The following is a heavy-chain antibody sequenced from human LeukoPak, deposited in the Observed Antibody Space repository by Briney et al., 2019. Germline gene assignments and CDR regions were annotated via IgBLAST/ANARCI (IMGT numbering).Heavy chain of an antibody. J-gene: IGHJ4*02. V-gene: IGHV1-2*02. Sequence: ASVKVSCKASGYTFTGYYMHWVRQAPGQGLEWMGWINPNSGGTNYAQKFQGRVTMTRDTSISTAYMELSRLRSDDTAVYYCASPSGRGYSGYDYSYWGQGTLVTVSS. D-gene: IGHD5-12*01. CDR2: INPNSGGT. CDR1: GYTFTGYY. CDR3: ASPSGRGYSGYDYSY.